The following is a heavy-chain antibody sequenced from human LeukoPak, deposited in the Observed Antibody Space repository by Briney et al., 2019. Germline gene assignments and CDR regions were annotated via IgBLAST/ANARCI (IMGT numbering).Heavy chain of an antibody. V-gene: IGHV4-4*07. Sequence: SETLSLTCTVSGGSISSYYWSWIRQPAGKGLEWIGRIYTSGSTNYNPSLKSRVTMPVDTSKNQFSLKLSSVTAADTAVYYCASLFSGTGAFDIWGQGTMVTVSS. CDR2: IYTSGST. CDR3: ASLFSGTGAFDI. J-gene: IGHJ3*02. D-gene: IGHD3-10*01. CDR1: GGSISSYY.